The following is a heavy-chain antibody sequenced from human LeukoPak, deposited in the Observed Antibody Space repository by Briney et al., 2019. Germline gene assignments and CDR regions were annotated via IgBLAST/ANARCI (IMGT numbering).Heavy chain of an antibody. V-gene: IGHV3-72*01. CDR1: GFTFSDQY. CDR2: VRNKAHNYMT. J-gene: IGHJ4*02. D-gene: IGHD4-23*01. Sequence: GGSLRLSCVASGFTFSDQYMDWVRQAPGKGREWVGRVRNKAHNYMTEYAASVKARFTISRDDSVNSLFLEIHTVTVEDTAVYYCVRGGGYFFDYWGRGTLVTVSS. CDR3: VRGGGYFFDY.